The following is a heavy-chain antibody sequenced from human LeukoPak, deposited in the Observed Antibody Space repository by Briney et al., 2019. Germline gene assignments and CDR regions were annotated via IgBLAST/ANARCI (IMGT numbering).Heavy chain of an antibody. CDR1: GFTFNSFG. CDR3: AKGRYYNILTGYPRQYYFDY. D-gene: IGHD3-9*01. Sequence: GRSLRLSCAASGFTFNSFGMHWVRQAPGRGLEWVTFIRYDGSNKYYADSVKGRFTISRDNSKNTLYLQMNSLRAEDTAVYYCAKGRYYNILTGYPRQYYFDYWGQGTLVTVSS. CDR2: IRYDGSNK. J-gene: IGHJ4*02. V-gene: IGHV3-30*02.